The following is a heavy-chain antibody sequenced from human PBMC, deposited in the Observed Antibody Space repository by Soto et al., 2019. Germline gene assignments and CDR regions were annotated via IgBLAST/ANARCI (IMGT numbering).Heavy chain of an antibody. CDR1: GYTFTSYA. D-gene: IGHD3-22*01. Sequence: ASVKVSCKASGYTFTSYAMHWVRQAPGQRLEWMGWTNAGNGNTKYSQKFQGRVTITRDTSASTAYMELSSLRSEDTAVYYCARAYYYDSSGPRDYWGQGTLVTSPQ. CDR2: TNAGNGNT. V-gene: IGHV1-3*01. CDR3: ARAYYYDSSGPRDY. J-gene: IGHJ4*02.